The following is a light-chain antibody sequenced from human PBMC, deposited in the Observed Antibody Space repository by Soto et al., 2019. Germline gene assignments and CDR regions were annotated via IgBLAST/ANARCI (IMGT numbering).Light chain of an antibody. CDR2: STS. J-gene: IGKJ2*01. CDR3: LQDYNYPYT. Sequence: VLTQSPATLSVSPGERVTLSCRASQSVSSLLAWYQQKPGQAPRLLIYSTSTRATGIPARFSGSGSGTEFTLTISSLQSEDFATYYCLQDYNYPYTFGQGTKLEIK. V-gene: IGKV3-15*01. CDR1: QSVSSL.